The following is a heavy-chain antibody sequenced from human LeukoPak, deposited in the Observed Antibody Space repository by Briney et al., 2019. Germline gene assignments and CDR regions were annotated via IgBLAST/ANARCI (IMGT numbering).Heavy chain of an antibody. J-gene: IGHJ3*02. Sequence: GGSLRLSCAASGFTFSSYAMSWVRQAPGKGLEWVSAISGSGGSTYYADSVKGRFTISRDNSKNTLYLQMNSLRAEDTAVYYCATTFLGYCSGGSCYHDAFDIWGQGTMVTVSS. V-gene: IGHV3-23*01. D-gene: IGHD2-15*01. CDR1: GFTFSSYA. CDR3: ATTFLGYCSGGSCYHDAFDI. CDR2: ISGSGGST.